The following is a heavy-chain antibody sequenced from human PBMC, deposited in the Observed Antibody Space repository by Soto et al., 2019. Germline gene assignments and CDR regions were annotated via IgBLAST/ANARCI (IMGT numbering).Heavy chain of an antibody. CDR2: INSDGSST. CDR3: ARVDGSGSYYRAHDAFDI. D-gene: IGHD3-10*01. Sequence: GGSLRLSCAASGFTFSSYWMHWVRQAPGKGLVWVSRINSDGSSTSYADSVKGRFTISRDNAKNTLYLQMNSLRAEDTAVYYCARVDGSGSYYRAHDAFDIWGQGTMVTVSS. V-gene: IGHV3-74*01. CDR1: GFTFSSYW. J-gene: IGHJ3*02.